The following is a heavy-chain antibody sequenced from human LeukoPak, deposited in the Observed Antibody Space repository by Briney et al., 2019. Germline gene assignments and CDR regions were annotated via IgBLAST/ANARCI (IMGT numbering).Heavy chain of an antibody. CDR1: GDSISSSDYY. Sequence: SETLSLTCTVSGDSISSSDYYWAWIRQPPGKGLEWIGNIYYNGNTYYNSSLKSRVTISIDTSKKQFSLRLNAVTAADTAVYFCARDAGRDAFNIWGQGTLVIVSS. J-gene: IGHJ3*02. CDR3: ARDAGRDAFNI. V-gene: IGHV4-39*07. CDR2: IYYNGNT. D-gene: IGHD6-13*01.